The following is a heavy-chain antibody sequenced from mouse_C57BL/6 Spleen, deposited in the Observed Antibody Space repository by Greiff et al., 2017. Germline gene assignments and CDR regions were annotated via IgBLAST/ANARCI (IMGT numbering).Heavy chain of an antibody. V-gene: IGHV5-16*01. D-gene: IGHD2-1*01. CDR1: GFTFSDYY. J-gene: IGHJ4*01. CDR3: ARARNYAYAMDY. Sequence: VQLKESEGGLVQPGSSMKLSCTASGFTFSDYYMAWVRQIPEKGLEWVANINYDGGSTYYLDSLKSRFIISRENAKNILYLQMSSLKSEDTATYYCARARNYAYAMDYWGQGTSVTVSS. CDR2: INYDGGST.